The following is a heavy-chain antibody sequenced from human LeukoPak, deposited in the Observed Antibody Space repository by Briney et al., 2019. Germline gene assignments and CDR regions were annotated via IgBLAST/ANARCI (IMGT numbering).Heavy chain of an antibody. CDR3: ASKGAGHCYDASCMGSFDL. CDR1: GYPFIDYY. D-gene: IGHD2-15*01. V-gene: IGHV1-2*02. Sequence: ASVKVSCKASGYPFIDYYLHWVRQAPGQGLEWMGCINPNTGDTNSAQNFQGRVIMARDTSITTAYMELSRLKSDDTALYYCASKGAGHCYDASCMGSFDLWGQGTTVAVSS. CDR2: INPNTGDT. J-gene: IGHJ3*01.